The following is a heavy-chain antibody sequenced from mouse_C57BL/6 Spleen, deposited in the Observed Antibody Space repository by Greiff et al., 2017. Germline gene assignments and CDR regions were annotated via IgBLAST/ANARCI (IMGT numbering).Heavy chain of an antibody. J-gene: IGHJ2*01. CDR3: ARNVDYDYDRYYFDY. D-gene: IGHD2-4*01. V-gene: IGHV2-2*01. CDR2: IWSGGST. Sequence: VKLMESGPGLVQPSQSLSITCTVSGFSLTSYGVHWVRQSPGKGLEWLGVIWSGGSTDYNAAFISRLSISKDNSKSQVFFKMNSLQADDTAIYYCARNVDYDYDRYYFDYWGQGTTLTVSS. CDR1: GFSLTSYG.